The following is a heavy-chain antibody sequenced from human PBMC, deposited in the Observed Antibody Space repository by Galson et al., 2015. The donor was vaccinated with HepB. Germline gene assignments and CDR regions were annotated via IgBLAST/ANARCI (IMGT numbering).Heavy chain of an antibody. CDR3: AKSWDYGSGSYYPLDAFDI. Sequence: SLRLSCAASGFTFSSYGMHWVRQAPGKGLEWVAFIRYDGSNKYYADSVKGRFTISRDNSKNTLYLQMNSLRAEDTAVYYCAKSWDYGSGSYYPLDAFDIWGQGTMVTVSS. CDR1: GFTFSSYG. D-gene: IGHD3-10*01. J-gene: IGHJ3*02. CDR2: IRYDGSNK. V-gene: IGHV3-30*02.